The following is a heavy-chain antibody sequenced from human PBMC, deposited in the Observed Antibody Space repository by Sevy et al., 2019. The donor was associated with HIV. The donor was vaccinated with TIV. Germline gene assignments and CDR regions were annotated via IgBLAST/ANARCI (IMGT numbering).Heavy chain of an antibody. CDR3: ARVSDTGSFPFDF. J-gene: IGHJ4*02. CDR1: GYRFSTSW. V-gene: IGHV5-51*01. Sequence: GESLKISCRGSGYRFSTSWIGWVRQMPGKGLEWMGMIYPGDSDTRYSPSFQDQVTFPVAKSVTTAYLQWSSLKASDTAIYYCARVSDTGSFPFDFWGQGTLVTVSS. D-gene: IGHD1-26*01. CDR2: IYPGDSDT.